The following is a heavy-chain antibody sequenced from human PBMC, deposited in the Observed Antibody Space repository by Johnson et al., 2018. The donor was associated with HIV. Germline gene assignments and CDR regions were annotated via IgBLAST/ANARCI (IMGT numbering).Heavy chain of an antibody. Sequence: VHLVESGGGLVQPGGSLRLSCAASGFTFSSYAMHWVRQAPGKGLEWVSVIYSGGSTYYADSVKGRFTISRDNSKNTLYLQMNSLRAEDTAVYYCARDLRWSYDAFDIWAKGQWSPSLQ. CDR2: IYSGGST. V-gene: IGHV3-66*02. CDR1: GFTFSSYA. D-gene: IGHD5-24*01. J-gene: IGHJ3*02. CDR3: ARDLRWSYDAFDI.